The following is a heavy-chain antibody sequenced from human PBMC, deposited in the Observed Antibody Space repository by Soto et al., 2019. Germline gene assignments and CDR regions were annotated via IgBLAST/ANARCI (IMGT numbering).Heavy chain of an antibody. V-gene: IGHV4-34*01. CDR1: GGSFSGYY. Sequence: SETLSLTCAVYGGSFSGYYWSWIRQPPGKGLEWIGEINHSGNTNYNPSLKSRVTISVDTSKNQFSLRLSSVTAADTAVYYCARHGHWAPFDDWGQGTLVTVSS. D-gene: IGHD3-16*01. J-gene: IGHJ4*02. CDR3: ARHGHWAPFDD. CDR2: INHSGNT.